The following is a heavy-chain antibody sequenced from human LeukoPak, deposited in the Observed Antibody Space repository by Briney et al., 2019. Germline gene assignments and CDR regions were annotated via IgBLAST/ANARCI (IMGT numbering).Heavy chain of an antibody. CDR1: GYTFTSYG. Sequence: ASVKVSCKASGYTFTSYGISWVRQAPGQGLEWMGGIIPIFGTANYAQKFQGRVTITADESTSTAYMELSSLRSEDTAVYYCAGEMATTLDYWGQGTLVTVSS. V-gene: IGHV1-69*01. D-gene: IGHD5-24*01. CDR3: AGEMATTLDY. CDR2: IIPIFGTA. J-gene: IGHJ4*02.